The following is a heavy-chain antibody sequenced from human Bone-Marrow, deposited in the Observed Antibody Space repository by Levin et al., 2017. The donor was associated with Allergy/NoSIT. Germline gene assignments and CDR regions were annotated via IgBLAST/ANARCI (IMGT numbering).Heavy chain of an antibody. CDR2: SRKRGKSYTT. Sequence: LSLTCAASGFTFSDHYMDWVRQAPGKGLEWVGRSRKRGKSYTTEYAASVKGRFTVSRDDSMSSLYLQMRSLKAEDTALYFCARVEPAGVDCFDFWGQGTMVIVSP. V-gene: IGHV3-72*01. CDR1: GFTFSDHY. CDR3: ARVEPAGVDCFDF. J-gene: IGHJ3*01. D-gene: IGHD2-21*01.